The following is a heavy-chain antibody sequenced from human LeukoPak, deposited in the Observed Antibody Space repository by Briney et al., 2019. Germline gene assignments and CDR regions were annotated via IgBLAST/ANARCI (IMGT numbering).Heavy chain of an antibody. V-gene: IGHV1-69*13. CDR3: ARPITRRPTVVTFDAFDI. J-gene: IGHJ3*02. Sequence: SVKASCKASGGTFSSYAISWVRQAPGQGLEWMGGIIPIFGTANYAQKFQGRVTITADESTSTAYMELSSLRSEDTAVYYCARPITRRPTVVTFDAFDIWGQGTMVTVSS. CDR2: IIPIFGTA. D-gene: IGHD4-23*01. CDR1: GGTFSSYA.